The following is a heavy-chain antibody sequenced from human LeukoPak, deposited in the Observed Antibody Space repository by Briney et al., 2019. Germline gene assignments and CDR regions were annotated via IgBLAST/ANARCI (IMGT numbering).Heavy chain of an antibody. J-gene: IGHJ3*02. CDR3: ARGYCSSTSCHRTGDAFDI. CDR1: GYTFTGYY. V-gene: IGHV1-2*02. CDR2: INPNSGGT. Sequence: ASVKVSCKASGYTFTGYYMHWVRQAPGQGLEWMGWINPNSGGTNYAQKSQGRVTMTRDTSISTAYMELSRLRSDDTAVYYCARGYCSSTSCHRTGDAFDIWGQGTMVTVSS. D-gene: IGHD2-2*01.